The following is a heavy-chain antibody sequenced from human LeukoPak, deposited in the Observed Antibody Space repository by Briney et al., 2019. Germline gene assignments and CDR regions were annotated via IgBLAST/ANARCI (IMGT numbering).Heavy chain of an antibody. CDR1: GYTFTSYG. CDR3: ARVVYDILTGYPYYFDY. Sequence: GASVKVSCKASGYTFTSYGISWVRQAPGQGLEWMGWISAYNGNTNYAQKLQGRVTMTTDTSTSTAYMELRSLRSDDTAVYYCARVVYDILTGYPYYFDYWGQGTLVTVSS. J-gene: IGHJ4*02. D-gene: IGHD3-9*01. CDR2: ISAYNGNT. V-gene: IGHV1-18*01.